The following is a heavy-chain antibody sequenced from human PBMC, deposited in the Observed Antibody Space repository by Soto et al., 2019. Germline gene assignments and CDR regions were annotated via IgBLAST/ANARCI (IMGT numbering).Heavy chain of an antibody. D-gene: IGHD3-3*01. J-gene: IGHJ5*02. CDR3: ARLDFRMNWFDP. Sequence: SETLSLTCAVSGGSISSGGYYWSWIRQPPGKGLEWIGYIYHSGSTYYNPSLKSRVTISVDRSKNQFSLKLSSVTAADTAVYYCARLDFRMNWFDPWGQGTLVTVSS. CDR1: GGSISSGGYY. CDR2: IYHSGST. V-gene: IGHV4-30-2*01.